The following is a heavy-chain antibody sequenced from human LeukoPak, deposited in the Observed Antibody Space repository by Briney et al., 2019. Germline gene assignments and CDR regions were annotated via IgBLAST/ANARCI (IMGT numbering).Heavy chain of an antibody. CDR3: ARGGGTVAPAPWVPFAY. Sequence: ASVKVSCKASGYAFSGNYIHWVRQAPGQGPEYMGYIDPNSGGTYYIEKFQGRVTMTRDMSINTAYVELSSLTPDDTAVYYCARGGGTVAPAPWVPFAYWGQGTLVTVSS. CDR2: IDPNSGGT. V-gene: IGHV1-2*02. D-gene: IGHD4-11*01. CDR1: GYAFSGNY. J-gene: IGHJ4*02.